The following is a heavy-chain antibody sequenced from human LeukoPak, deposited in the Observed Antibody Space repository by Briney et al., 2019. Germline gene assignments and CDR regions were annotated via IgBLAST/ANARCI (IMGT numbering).Heavy chain of an antibody. D-gene: IGHD5-18*01. Sequence: SETLSLTCTVSGGSISSSSYYWGWIRQPPGKGLEWIGSIYYSGSTYYNPSLKSRVTISVDTSKNQFSLKLSSVTAADTAVYHCARQGYSYDLDYWGQGTLVTVSS. CDR3: ARQGYSYDLDY. J-gene: IGHJ4*02. CDR1: GGSISSSSYY. V-gene: IGHV4-39*01. CDR2: IYYSGST.